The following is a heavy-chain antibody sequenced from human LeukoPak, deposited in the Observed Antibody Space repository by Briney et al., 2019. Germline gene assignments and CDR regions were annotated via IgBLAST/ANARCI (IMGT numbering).Heavy chain of an antibody. V-gene: IGHV1-46*01. CDR3: ARDKCSSTSCHHNFDY. CDR1: GYTFTSYY. CDR2: INPSGGST. Sequence: ASVKVSCKASGYTFTSYYMHWVRQAPGQGLEWMGIINPSGGSTSYAQKFQGRVTMTRDTSTSTVYMELSSLRSEDTAVYYCARDKCSSTSCHHNFDYWGQGTLVTVSS. J-gene: IGHJ4*02. D-gene: IGHD2-2*01.